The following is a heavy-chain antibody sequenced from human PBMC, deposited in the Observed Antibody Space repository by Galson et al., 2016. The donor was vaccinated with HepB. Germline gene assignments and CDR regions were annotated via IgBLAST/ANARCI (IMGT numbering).Heavy chain of an antibody. CDR1: GFSLSTYW. V-gene: IGHV5-51*01. CDR2: IYAGDSDT. D-gene: IGHD2-15*01. J-gene: IGHJ2*01. Sequence: QSGAEVKKPGESLKISCEGSGFSLSTYWIGWVRQMPGKGLEWMGTIYAGDSDTRYSPSFQGQVTILVDKSINTAYLQWSRLEASDTAMYYCARGLVFVSNWYYDLWGRGTLVTVSS. CDR3: ARGLVFVSNWYYDL.